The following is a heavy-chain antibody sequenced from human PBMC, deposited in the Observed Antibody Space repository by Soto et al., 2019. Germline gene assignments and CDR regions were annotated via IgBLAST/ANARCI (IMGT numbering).Heavy chain of an antibody. V-gene: IGHV3-66*01. D-gene: IGHD6-19*01. Sequence: PGGSLRLSCAASGFTVSSNYMSWVRQAPGKGLEWVSVIYSGGSTYYADSVKGRFTISRDNSKNTLYLQMNSLRAEDTAVYYCARDRIAVAGNPEYFQHWGQGTPVTV. CDR2: IYSGGST. CDR1: GFTVSSNY. CDR3: ARDRIAVAGNPEYFQH. J-gene: IGHJ1*01.